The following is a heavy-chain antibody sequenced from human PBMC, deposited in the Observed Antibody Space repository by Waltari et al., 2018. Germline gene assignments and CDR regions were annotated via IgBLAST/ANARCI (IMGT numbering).Heavy chain of an antibody. CDR3: ARSSPYYYDSSGYYYFDY. D-gene: IGHD3-22*01. J-gene: IGHJ4*02. V-gene: IGHV1-69*05. CDR2: IIPIFGTA. CDR1: GGTFSSYA. Sequence: QVQLVQSGAEVKKPGSSVKVSCKASGGTFSSYAISWVRQALGQGLEWMGGIIPIFGTANYAQKFQGRVTITTDESTSTAYMELSSLRSEDTAVYYCARSSPYYYDSSGYYYFDYWGQGTLVTVSS.